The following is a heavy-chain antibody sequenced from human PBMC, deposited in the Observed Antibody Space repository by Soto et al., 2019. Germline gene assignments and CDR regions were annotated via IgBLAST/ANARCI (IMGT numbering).Heavy chain of an antibody. J-gene: IGHJ4*02. V-gene: IGHV3-9*01. CDR3: AKGALTSIFAYFDY. CDR2: ISWNSGNI. CDR1: GFTFDDYA. Sequence: EVHLVESGGGLVQPGRSLRLSCAASGFTFDDYAMHWVRQVPGKGLEWVSSISWNSGNIVYADSVKGRFTISRDSANNSLYLQMNSLKTEDTALYYCAKGALTSIFAYFDYWGQGNLVTVSA. D-gene: IGHD3-3*01.